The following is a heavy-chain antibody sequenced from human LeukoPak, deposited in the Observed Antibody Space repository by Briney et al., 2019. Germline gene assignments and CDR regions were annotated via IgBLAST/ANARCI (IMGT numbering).Heavy chain of an antibody. Sequence: PGGSLRLSCAASGFTFSSYSMNWVRQAPGKGLEWVSSISSSSYIYYADSVKGRFTISRDNAKNSLYLQMNSLRAEDTAVYYCARDQPSITMVRGALDYWGQGTLVTVSS. V-gene: IGHV3-21*01. J-gene: IGHJ4*02. CDR1: GFTFSSYS. CDR2: ISSSSYI. CDR3: ARDQPSITMVRGALDY. D-gene: IGHD3-10*01.